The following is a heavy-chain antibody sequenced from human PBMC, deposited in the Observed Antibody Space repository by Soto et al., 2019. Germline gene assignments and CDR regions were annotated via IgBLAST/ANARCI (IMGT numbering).Heavy chain of an antibody. D-gene: IGHD5-18*01. J-gene: IGHJ6*03. CDR3: ARDHSPVSGYSYGLGDYYYYYMDV. Sequence: QVQLVQSGAEVKKPGSSVKVSCKASGGTFSSYTISWMRQAPGQGLEWMGRIIPILGIANYAQKFQGRVTITADKSTSTAYMELSSLRSEDTAMYYCARDHSPVSGYSYGLGDYYYYYMDVWGKETTVTVSS. CDR1: GGTFSSYT. V-gene: IGHV1-69*08. CDR2: IIPILGIA.